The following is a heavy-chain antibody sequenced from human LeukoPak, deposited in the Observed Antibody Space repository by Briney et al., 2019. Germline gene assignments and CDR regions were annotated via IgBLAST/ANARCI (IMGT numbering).Heavy chain of an antibody. Sequence: ASVKVSCKASGYTFTSYHMHWVRQAPGQGLEWMGKINLSGGSTTCAQKFQGRVTMTRDTSTSTVYMELSSLRSEDTAVYYCARDYVDDIPMIKDYWGQGTLVTVSS. CDR3: ARDYVDDIPMIKDY. CDR2: INLSGGST. D-gene: IGHD2-8*01. J-gene: IGHJ4*02. V-gene: IGHV1-46*01. CDR1: GYTFTSYH.